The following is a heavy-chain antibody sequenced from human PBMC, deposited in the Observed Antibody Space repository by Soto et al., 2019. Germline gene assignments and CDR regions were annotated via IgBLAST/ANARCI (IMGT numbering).Heavy chain of an antibody. CDR3: ARGYYDSSGYSFDY. CDR1: GCTFTCYY. CDR2: INHNSGGT. V-gene: IGHV1-2*04. D-gene: IGHD3-22*01. Sequence: ASVKVSCTASGCTFTCYYMHCVRQAPGQGLEWMGWINHNSGGTNYAQKFQGWVTMTRDTSISTAYMELSRLRSDDTAVYYCARGYYDSSGYSFDYWGQGTLVTSPQ. J-gene: IGHJ4*02.